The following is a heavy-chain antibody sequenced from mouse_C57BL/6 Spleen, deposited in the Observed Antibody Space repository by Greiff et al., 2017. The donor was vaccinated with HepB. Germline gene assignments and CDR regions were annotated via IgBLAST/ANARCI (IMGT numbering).Heavy chain of an antibody. V-gene: IGHV1-81*01. CDR3: ARCDYDGGYYAMDY. CDR2: IYPRSGNT. J-gene: IGHJ4*01. D-gene: IGHD2-4*01. Sequence: VQLQQSGAELARPGASVKLSCKASGYTFTSYGISWVKQRTGQGLEWIGEIYPRSGNTYYNEKFKGKATLTADKSSSTAYMELRSLTSEDSAVYFCARCDYDGGYYAMDYWGQGTSVTVSS. CDR1: GYTFTSYG.